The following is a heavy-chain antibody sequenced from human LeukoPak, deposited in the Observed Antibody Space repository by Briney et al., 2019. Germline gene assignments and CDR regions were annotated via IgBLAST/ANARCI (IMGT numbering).Heavy chain of an antibody. CDR3: AKVAREFMGAFDI. Sequence: GGSLRLSCAASGFTFSDYYMSWIRQAPGKGLEWVSYISSSGSTIYYADSVKGLFTISRDNAKNSLYLQMNSLRAEDTAVYYCAKVAREFMGAFDIRGQGTMVTVSS. D-gene: IGHD3-10*01. J-gene: IGHJ3*02. V-gene: IGHV3-11*04. CDR2: ISSSGSTI. CDR1: GFTFSDYY.